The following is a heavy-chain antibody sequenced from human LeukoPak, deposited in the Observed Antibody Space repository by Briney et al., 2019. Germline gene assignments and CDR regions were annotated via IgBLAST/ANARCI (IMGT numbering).Heavy chain of an antibody. CDR2: ISSSSSTI. CDR1: GFTFSSYS. Sequence: GGSLRLSCAASGFTFSSYSMNWVRQAPGKGLEWVSYISSSSSTIYYADSVKGRFTISRDNAKNSLYLQMNSLRAEDTAVYYCARVAPYYDSSGPRGAFDIWGQGTMVTVSS. CDR3: ARVAPYYDSSGPRGAFDI. J-gene: IGHJ3*02. V-gene: IGHV3-48*01. D-gene: IGHD3-22*01.